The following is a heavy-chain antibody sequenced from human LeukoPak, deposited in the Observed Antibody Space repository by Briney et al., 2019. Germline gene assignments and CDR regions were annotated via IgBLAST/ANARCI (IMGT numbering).Heavy chain of an antibody. J-gene: IGHJ3*02. Sequence: GGSLRLSCAASGFTFSGSAMHWLRQASGKGLEGVGRIRSKANSYATAYAASVKGRFTISRDDSKNTAYLQMNSLKTEDTAVYYCTSRLTVTTLRANAFDIWGQGTMVTVSS. D-gene: IGHD4-17*01. CDR3: TSRLTVTTLRANAFDI. CDR2: IRSKANSYAT. V-gene: IGHV3-73*01. CDR1: GFTFSGSA.